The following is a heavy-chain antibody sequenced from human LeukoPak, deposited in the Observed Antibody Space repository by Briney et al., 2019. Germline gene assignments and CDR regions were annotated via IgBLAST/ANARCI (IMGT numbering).Heavy chain of an antibody. J-gene: IGHJ4*02. Sequence: ASVKVSCKASGYTFTSYAMHWVRQAPGQRLEWMGWINAGNGNTKYSQKFQGRVTITRDTSASTAYMELSSLRSEDTAVYYCASRPPFVDPTGYWGQGTLVTVSS. V-gene: IGHV1-3*01. D-gene: IGHD3-10*01. CDR2: INAGNGNT. CDR3: ASRPPFVDPTGY. CDR1: GYTFTSYA.